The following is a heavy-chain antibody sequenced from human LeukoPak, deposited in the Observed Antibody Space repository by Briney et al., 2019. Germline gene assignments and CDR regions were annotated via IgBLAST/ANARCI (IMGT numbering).Heavy chain of an antibody. CDR1: GDSVSNSNSY. CDR3: ARLLMVIVPAAMRAFDV. Sequence: SETLSLTCTVSGDSVSNSNSYWGWIRQPPGKGLEWIGNVYYSGNTYYNPSLESRVTISVDTSENQFSLQMTSVTAADTAVYYCARLLMVIVPAAMRAFDVWAKGQWSLCLQ. CDR2: VYYSGNT. J-gene: IGHJ3*01. D-gene: IGHD2-2*01. V-gene: IGHV4-39*01.